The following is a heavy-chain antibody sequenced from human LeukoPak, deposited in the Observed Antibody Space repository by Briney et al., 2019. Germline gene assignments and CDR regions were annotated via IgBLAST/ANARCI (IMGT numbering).Heavy chain of an antibody. D-gene: IGHD4-17*01. CDR2: IKQDGREK. CDR3: ARDKSYGDSEDY. CDR1: GFIFSNYW. V-gene: IGHV3-7*05. J-gene: IGHJ4*02. Sequence: PGGSLRLPCSASGFIFSNYWMSWVRQAPGKGLEWVANIKQDGREKYYVDSVKGRFTISRDNAKNSLSLQMNSLRAEDTAVYFCARDKSYGDSEDYWSQGTLVTVSS.